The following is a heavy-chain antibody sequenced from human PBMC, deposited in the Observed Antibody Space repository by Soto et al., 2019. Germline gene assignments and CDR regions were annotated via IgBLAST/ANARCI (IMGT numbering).Heavy chain of an antibody. CDR1: GYTFSGYY. CDR3: ARSLTEGYCTITGCYTRPLYGMDV. V-gene: IGHV1-2*02. D-gene: IGHD2-2*02. J-gene: IGHJ6*02. CDR2: INPNSGGT. Sequence: ASVKVSCKASGYTFSGYYIHWLRQAPGQGLEWMGWINPNSGGTNYAQKFQGRVTVTRDTPTSTAYMELSRLTSDDTAVYYCARSLTEGYCTITGCYTRPLYGMDVWGQGTTVTVSS.